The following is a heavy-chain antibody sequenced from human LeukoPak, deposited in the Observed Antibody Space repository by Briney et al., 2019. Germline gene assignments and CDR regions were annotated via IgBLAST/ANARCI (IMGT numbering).Heavy chain of an antibody. V-gene: IGHV3-48*03. CDR2: ISSSGSTI. CDR3: ARLGYYDSSP. Sequence: GGSLRLSCAATGFTFSSYEMTWVRQAPGKGLEWVSYISSSGSTIYYADSVKGRFTISRDNAKNSLYLQMNSLRAEDTAVYYCARLGYYDSSPWGQGTLVTVSS. D-gene: IGHD3-22*01. CDR1: GFTFSSYE. J-gene: IGHJ4*02.